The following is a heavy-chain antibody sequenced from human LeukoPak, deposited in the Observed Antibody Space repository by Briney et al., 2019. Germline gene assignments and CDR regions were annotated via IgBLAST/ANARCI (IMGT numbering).Heavy chain of an antibody. J-gene: IGHJ6*02. V-gene: IGHV1-69*01. CDR3: ARVRIGYCSSTSCYTAGYYYYGMDV. D-gene: IGHD2-2*02. Sequence: GASVNVSCKASGGTFSSYAISWVRQAPGQGLEWMGGIIPIFGTANHAQKFQGRVTITADESTSTAYMELSSLRSEDTAVYYCARVRIGYCSSTSCYTAGYYYYGMDVWGQGTTVTVSS. CDR2: IIPIFGTA. CDR1: GGTFSSYA.